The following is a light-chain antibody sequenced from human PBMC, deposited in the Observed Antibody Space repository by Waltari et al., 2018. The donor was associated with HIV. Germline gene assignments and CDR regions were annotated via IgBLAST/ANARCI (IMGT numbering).Light chain of an antibody. J-gene: IGLJ1*01. Sequence: QSALTQPASVSGSPGQSITISCTGTSSDIGYYDSVSWYQQHPGKAPKLMIYEVNNRPSGISNRFSGSKSGNTASLTISGLQAEDEGDYYCSSHTTSSTLYVFGTGTKVTVL. CDR1: SSDIGYYDS. CDR2: EVN. CDR3: SSHTTSSTLYV. V-gene: IGLV2-14*01.